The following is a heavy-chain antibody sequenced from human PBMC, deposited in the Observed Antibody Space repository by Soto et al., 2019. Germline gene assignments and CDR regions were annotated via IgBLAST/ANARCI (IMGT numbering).Heavy chain of an antibody. CDR3: ARALHMITFGGVIVPGAYYYYYGMDV. CDR1: GGTFSSYA. CDR2: IIPIFGTA. V-gene: IGHV1-69*06. Sequence: SVKVSGKASGGTFSSYAISCVLQSPLQGLEWMGGIIPIFGTANYAQKFQGRVTITADKSTSTAYMELSSLRSEDTAVYYCARALHMITFGGVIVPGAYYYYYGMDVWGQGTTVTVSS. J-gene: IGHJ6*02. D-gene: IGHD3-16*02.